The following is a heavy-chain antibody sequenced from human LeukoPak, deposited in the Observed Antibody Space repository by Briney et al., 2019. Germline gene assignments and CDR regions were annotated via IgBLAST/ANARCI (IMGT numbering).Heavy chain of an antibody. V-gene: IGHV4-59*01. CDR2: VYNSGDT. D-gene: IGHD7-27*01. CDR1: GGSMSAYF. J-gene: IGHJ6*03. Sequence: PSETLSLTCTVSGGSMSAYFWSWIRQPPGKGLEWIGCVYNSGDTNYNPSLKSRLTISIDMSENQFSLKLSSVTAADTAVYYCASLIGDPPYYYYMDVWGKGTTVTVSS. CDR3: ASLIGDPPYYYYMDV.